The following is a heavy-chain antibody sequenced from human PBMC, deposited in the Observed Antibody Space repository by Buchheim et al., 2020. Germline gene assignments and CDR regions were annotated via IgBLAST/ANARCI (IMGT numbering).Heavy chain of an antibody. CDR1: GFTFSSYG. CDR2: ISYDGSNK. Sequence: QVQLVESGGGVVQPGRSLRLSCAASGFTFSSYGMHWVRQAPGKGLEWVAVISYDGSNKYYADSVKGRFTISRDNAKNTLYLQMNSLRAEDTAVYYCTRTSMDLYYMDVWGKGTT. V-gene: IGHV3-30*03. D-gene: IGHD5-18*01. J-gene: IGHJ6*03. CDR3: TRTSMDLYYMDV.